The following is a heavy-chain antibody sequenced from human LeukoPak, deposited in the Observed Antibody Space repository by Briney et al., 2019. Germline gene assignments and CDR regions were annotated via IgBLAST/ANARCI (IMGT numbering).Heavy chain of an antibody. J-gene: IGHJ6*02. CDR2: IHYSGNT. D-gene: IGHD3-22*01. Sequence: KTSETLSLTCIVSGGSIRNYYRNWIRQSPGKGLEWIGFIHYSGNTHYRPTLRSRVTMSVDTSKNQFSLKLTAVTAADTAVYYCARGRDSSGYLNHYYYGMDVWGQGTTVTVSS. CDR1: GGSIRNYY. CDR3: ARGRDSSGYLNHYYYGMDV. V-gene: IGHV4-59*01.